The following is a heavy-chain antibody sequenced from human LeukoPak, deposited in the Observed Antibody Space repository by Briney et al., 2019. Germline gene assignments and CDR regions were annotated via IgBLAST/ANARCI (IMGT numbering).Heavy chain of an antibody. CDR2: IYHSGST. CDR3: ARGSRKTFTMVRGVIHSFDY. Sequence: SEPLSLTCAVSGGSISSSNWWSWVRQPPGKGLEWIGEIYHSGSTNYSPSLKSRVTISVDKSKNQFSLKLSSVTAADTAVYYCARGSRKTFTMVRGVIHSFDYWGQGTLVTVSS. V-gene: IGHV4-4*02. CDR1: GGSISSSNW. J-gene: IGHJ4*02. D-gene: IGHD3-10*01.